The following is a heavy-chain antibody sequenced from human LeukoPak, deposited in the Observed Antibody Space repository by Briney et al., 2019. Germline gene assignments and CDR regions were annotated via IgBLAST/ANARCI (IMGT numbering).Heavy chain of an antibody. J-gene: IGHJ6*02. D-gene: IGHD3-22*01. V-gene: IGHV1-46*01. CDR1: GYTFTSYY. CDR3: ARGGADYYDSSGYYYGFYYYGMDV. Sequence: ASVKVSCKASGYTFTSYYMHWVRQAPGQGLEWMGIINPSGGSTSYAQKFQGRVTMTRDTSTSTVYMELSSLRSEDTAVYYCARGGADYYDSSGYYYGFYYYGMDVWGQGTTVTVSS. CDR2: INPSGGST.